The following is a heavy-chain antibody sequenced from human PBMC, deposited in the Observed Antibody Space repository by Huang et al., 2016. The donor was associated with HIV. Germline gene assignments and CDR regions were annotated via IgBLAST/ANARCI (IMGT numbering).Heavy chain of an antibody. V-gene: IGHV3-21*01. D-gene: IGHD2-15*01. J-gene: IGHJ4*03. CDR3: ARGGPVGYFNL. CDR2: IFGSGSSI. CDR1: GFLFTTFT. Sequence: EVQLEESGGALVKPGGSLRLSCAATGFLFTTFTMHWVRQAPGKGREWVASIFGSGSSIYYADAVKGRFTISRYNTKKALYLQMSSLSVDDTAFYFCARGGPVGYFNLWGHGTLVSVSS.